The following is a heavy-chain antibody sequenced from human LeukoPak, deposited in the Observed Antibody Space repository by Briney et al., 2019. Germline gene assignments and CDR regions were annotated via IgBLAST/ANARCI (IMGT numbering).Heavy chain of an antibody. D-gene: IGHD6-13*01. CDR1: GLTVSSNY. CDR2: IYSGGST. Sequence: PGGSLRLSCAASGLTVSSNYMSWVRQAPGKGLEWVSVIYSGGSTYYADSVKGRFTISRDNSKNTLYLQMNSLRAEDTAVYYCARSSWSSSWFSDYWGQGTLVTVSS. J-gene: IGHJ4*02. V-gene: IGHV3-53*01. CDR3: ARSSWSSSWFSDY.